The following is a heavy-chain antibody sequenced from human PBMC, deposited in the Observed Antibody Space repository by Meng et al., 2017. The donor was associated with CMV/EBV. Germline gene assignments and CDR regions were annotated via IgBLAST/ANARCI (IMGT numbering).Heavy chain of an antibody. CDR3: ARGQRFRSFDY. CDR2: IYHSGST. J-gene: IGHJ4*02. CDR1: GGSISSSNW. V-gene: IGHV4-4*02. D-gene: IGHD5-24*01. Sequence: SCAVSGGSISSSNWWSWVRQPPGKGLEWIGEIYHSGSTNYNPSLKSRVTISVDTSKNQFSLKLSSVTAADTAVYYCARGQRFRSFDYWGQGTLVTVSS.